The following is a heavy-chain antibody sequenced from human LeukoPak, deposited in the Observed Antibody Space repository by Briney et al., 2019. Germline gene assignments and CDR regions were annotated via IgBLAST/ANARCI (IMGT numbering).Heavy chain of an antibody. D-gene: IGHD5-24*01. CDR3: ARHLTVATISYFDY. V-gene: IGHV4-38-2*02. CDR1: GYSISSGYY. J-gene: IGHJ4*02. CDR2: IYNSGGT. Sequence: PSETLSLTCTVSGYSISSGYYWGWIRQPPGKGLEWIGNIYNSGGTYYNPSLKSRVTISVDTSKNQFSLKLSSVTAADTAVYYCARHLTVATISYFDYWGQGTLVTVSS.